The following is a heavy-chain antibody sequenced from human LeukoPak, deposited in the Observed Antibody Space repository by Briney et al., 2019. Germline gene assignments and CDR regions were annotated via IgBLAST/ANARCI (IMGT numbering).Heavy chain of an antibody. Sequence: SETLSLTCTVSGGSIGSGSYYWSWIRQPAGKGLEWIGRIYTSGSTNYNPSLKSRVPISVDTSKNQFSLKLSSVTAADTAVYYCARDSGDVWGKGTTVTVSS. CDR2: IYTSGST. CDR1: GGSIGSGSYY. CDR3: ARDSGDV. J-gene: IGHJ6*04. V-gene: IGHV4-61*02.